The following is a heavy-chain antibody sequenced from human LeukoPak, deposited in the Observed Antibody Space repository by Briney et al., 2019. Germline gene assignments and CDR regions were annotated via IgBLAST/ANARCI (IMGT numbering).Heavy chain of an antibody. D-gene: IGHD1-26*01. V-gene: IGHV3-23*01. Sequence: GGSLRLSCAASGFTFSSYAMSWVRQAPGKGLEWVSAISGSGGSTYYADSVKGRFTISRDNSKNTLYLQMNSLRAEDTAVYYCARDLEVGATRYYYGMDVWGQGTTVTVSS. CDR1: GFTFSSYA. CDR3: ARDLEVGATRYYYGMDV. J-gene: IGHJ6*02. CDR2: ISGSGGST.